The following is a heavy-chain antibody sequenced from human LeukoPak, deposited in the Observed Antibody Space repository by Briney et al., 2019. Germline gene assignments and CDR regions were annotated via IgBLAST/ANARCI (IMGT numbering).Heavy chain of an antibody. CDR2: FDPEDGET. V-gene: IGHV1-24*01. CDR3: ATASYDSSGLADAFDI. Sequence: ASVKVSCKVSGYTLTELSMHWVRQAPGKGLEWMGGFDPEDGETIYAQKFQSRVTMTEDTSTDTAYMELSSLRSEDTAVYYCATASYDSSGLADAFDIWGQGTMVTVSS. CDR1: GYTLTELS. J-gene: IGHJ3*02. D-gene: IGHD3-22*01.